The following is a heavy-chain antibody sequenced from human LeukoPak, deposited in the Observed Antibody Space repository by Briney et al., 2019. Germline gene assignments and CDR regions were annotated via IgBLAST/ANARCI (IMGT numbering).Heavy chain of an antibody. J-gene: IGHJ4*02. CDR1: GGSISSSSYY. D-gene: IGHD6-19*01. CDR3: ARAIAVAGQIDY. CDR2: IYYSGST. Sequence: PSETLFLTCTVSGGSISSSSYYWGWIRQPPGKGLEWIGSIYYSGSTYYNPSLKSRVTISVDTSKNQFSLKLSSVTAADTAVYYCARAIAVAGQIDYWGQGTLVTVSS. V-gene: IGHV4-39*01.